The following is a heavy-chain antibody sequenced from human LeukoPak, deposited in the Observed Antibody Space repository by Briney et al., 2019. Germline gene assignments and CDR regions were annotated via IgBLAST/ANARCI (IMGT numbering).Heavy chain of an antibody. Sequence: SETLSLTCAVYGGSFSGYYWSWIRQPPGKGLEWIGEINHSGSTNYNPSLESRVTISVDTSKNQFSLKLSSVTAADTAVYYCARGRGYYYGSGSYYLDYWGQGTLVTVSS. V-gene: IGHV4-34*01. CDR2: INHSGST. J-gene: IGHJ4*02. D-gene: IGHD3-10*01. CDR3: ARGRGYYYGSGSYYLDY. CDR1: GGSFSGYY.